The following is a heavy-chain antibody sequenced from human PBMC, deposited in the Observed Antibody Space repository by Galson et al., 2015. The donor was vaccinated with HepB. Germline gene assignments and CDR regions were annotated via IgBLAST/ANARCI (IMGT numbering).Heavy chain of an antibody. Sequence: SLRLSCAASGAASGSTFSRHGMHWVRQAPGKGLEWVALIWFDGSKKYHAEYLKGRFTISSDNSKNMLYLQMNSLGAEDTAMYYCARYLGDYYGFDIWGQGTMVIVSS. D-gene: IGHD2/OR15-2a*01. V-gene: IGHV3-33*01. J-gene: IGHJ3*02. CDR3: ARYLGDYYGFDI. CDR2: IWFDGSKK. CDR1: GAASGSTFSRHG.